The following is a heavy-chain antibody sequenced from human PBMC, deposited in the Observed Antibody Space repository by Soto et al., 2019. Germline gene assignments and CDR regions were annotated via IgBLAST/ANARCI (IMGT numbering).Heavy chain of an antibody. CDR3: ALGRYYFGSGSLDY. V-gene: IGHV1-2*04. Sequence: QVQLVQSGAEVKKPGASVKVSCKASGYTFTDYYIYWVRQAPGQGLEWMGWINPNSGGTNYAQKFQGWVTITRDTSIRTAYMELSRVRYDDTAVYYCALGRYYFGSGSLDYWGQGTLVTVSS. J-gene: IGHJ4*02. CDR2: INPNSGGT. D-gene: IGHD3-10*01. CDR1: GYTFTDYY.